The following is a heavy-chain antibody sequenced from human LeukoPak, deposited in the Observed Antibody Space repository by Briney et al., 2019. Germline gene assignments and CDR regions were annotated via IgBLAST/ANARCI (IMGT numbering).Heavy chain of an antibody. Sequence: GESLKISCKGSGYSFTSYWIGWVRQMPGKGLEWMGIIYPGDSDTRYSPSFQGQVTTSADKSISTAYLQWSSLKASDTAMYYCARLIAVAGTFGWFDPWGQGTLVTVSS. J-gene: IGHJ5*02. D-gene: IGHD6-19*01. CDR2: IYPGDSDT. V-gene: IGHV5-51*01. CDR3: ARLIAVAGTFGWFDP. CDR1: GYSFTSYW.